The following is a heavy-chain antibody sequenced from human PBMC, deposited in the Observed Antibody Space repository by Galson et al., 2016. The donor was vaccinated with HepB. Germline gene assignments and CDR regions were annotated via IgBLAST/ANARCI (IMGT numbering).Heavy chain of an antibody. J-gene: IGHJ4*02. CDR2: ISGNGGRT. CDR1: GFTFSDYA. CDR3: AQSSYDYVWGSYRFDS. D-gene: IGHD3-16*02. V-gene: IGHV3-23*01. Sequence: SLRLSCAASGFTFSDYAMSWVRQAPGKGLEWVSGISGNGGRTYYADSVEGRFTISRDHSKNTLYLQMNSLRAEDTAIYYCAQSSYDYVWGSYRFDSWGQRTLVTVSS.